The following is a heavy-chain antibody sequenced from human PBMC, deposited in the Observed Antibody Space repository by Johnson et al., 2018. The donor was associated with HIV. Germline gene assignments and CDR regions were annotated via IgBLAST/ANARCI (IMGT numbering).Heavy chain of an antibody. CDR2: IRYDGSNK. CDR1: GFTFSDYG. Sequence: VQLVESGGGVVQPRGSLRLSCAASGFTFSDYGMHWVRQAPGKGLEWVAFIRYDGSNKYYADSVKGRFTISRDNSKNTLYLQMNSLRAEDTAVYYCAKDQRGWFIAGAFDIWGQGTMVTVSS. J-gene: IGHJ3*02. D-gene: IGHD6-19*01. V-gene: IGHV3-30*02. CDR3: AKDQRGWFIAGAFDI.